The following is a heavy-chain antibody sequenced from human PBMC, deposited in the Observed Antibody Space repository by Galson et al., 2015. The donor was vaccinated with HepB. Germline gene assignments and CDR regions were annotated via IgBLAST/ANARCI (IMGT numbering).Heavy chain of an antibody. V-gene: IGHV1-24*01. CDR2: FDPEDGET. J-gene: IGHJ3*02. CDR3: ATSRYSYGYSDAFDI. D-gene: IGHD5-18*01. Sequence: SVKVSCKVSGYTLTELSMHWVRQAPGKGLEWMGGFDPEDGETIYAQKFQGRVTMTEDTSTDTAYMELSSLRSEDTAVYYCATSRYSYGYSDAFDIWGQGTMVTVSS. CDR1: GYTLTELS.